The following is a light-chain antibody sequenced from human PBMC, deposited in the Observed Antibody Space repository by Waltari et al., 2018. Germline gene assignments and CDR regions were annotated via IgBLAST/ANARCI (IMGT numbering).Light chain of an antibody. V-gene: IGKV1-5*03. J-gene: IGKJ1*01. Sequence: DIQMTQSPPTLSASVGDRVTITCRASQSISTYLAWYQQKPGKAPNLLIHQASNLESGVPSRFSGSGSGTDFTLTISSLQPDDFAIYYCHQYSSYSWTFGPGTKVEMK. CDR2: QAS. CDR3: HQYSSYSWT. CDR1: QSISTY.